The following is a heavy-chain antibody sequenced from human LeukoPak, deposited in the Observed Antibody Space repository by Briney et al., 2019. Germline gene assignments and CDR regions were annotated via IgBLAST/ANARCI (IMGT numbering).Heavy chain of an antibody. D-gene: IGHD3-3*01. V-gene: IGHV3-74*01. CDR2: INSDGSST. CDR1: GFTFSTSW. J-gene: IGHJ4*02. Sequence: QTGGSLRLSCAASGFTFSTSWMHWVRQAPGKGLVWVSRINSDGSSTIYADSVKGRFTVSRDNAKNTLYLQMNNLRAEDTAVYYCARDLEIGSSSYYFDYWGQGALVTVSS. CDR3: ARDLEIGSSSYYFDY.